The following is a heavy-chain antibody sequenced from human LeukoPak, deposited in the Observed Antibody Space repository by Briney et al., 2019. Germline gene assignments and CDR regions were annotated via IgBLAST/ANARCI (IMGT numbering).Heavy chain of an antibody. CDR3: AKGIYSSGWSYFDY. Sequence: GGSLRLSCAASGFTSSNSAMSWVRQAPGKGLEWVSTLSGSGITTYYADSVKGRFTISRDNSKNTLYLQMNSLRAEGTAVYYCAKGIYSSGWSYFDYWGHGTLVTVSS. J-gene: IGHJ4*01. CDR2: LSGSGITT. CDR1: GFTSSNSA. D-gene: IGHD6-19*01. V-gene: IGHV3-23*01.